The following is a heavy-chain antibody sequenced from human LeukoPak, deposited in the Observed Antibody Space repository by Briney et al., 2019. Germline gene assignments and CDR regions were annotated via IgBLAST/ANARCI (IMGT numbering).Heavy chain of an antibody. Sequence: GGSLRLSCAASGFTFSSYAMSWVRQAPGKGLEWVSAISGSGGSTYYADSVKGRFNIYRENSRNTVYLQMNSQRAGDKAVYYCAKEVRYSYGSDAEYFQHWGQGTLVTVSS. CDR1: GFTFSSYA. CDR3: AKEVRYSYGSDAEYFQH. CDR2: ISGSGGST. D-gene: IGHD5-18*01. J-gene: IGHJ1*01. V-gene: IGHV3-23*01.